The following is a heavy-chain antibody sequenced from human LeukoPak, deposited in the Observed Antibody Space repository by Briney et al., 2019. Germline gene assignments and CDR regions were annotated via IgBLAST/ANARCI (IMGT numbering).Heavy chain of an antibody. J-gene: IGHJ4*02. CDR1: GFTFSSYE. CDR2: ISYDGSNK. Sequence: PGGSLRLSCAASGFTFSSYEMNWVRQAPGKGLEWVAVISYDGSNKYYADSVKGRFTISRDNSKNTLYLQMNSLRAEDTAVYYCAKVSYYYDSSGDYWGQGTLVTVSS. CDR3: AKVSYYYDSSGDY. V-gene: IGHV3-30*18. D-gene: IGHD3-22*01.